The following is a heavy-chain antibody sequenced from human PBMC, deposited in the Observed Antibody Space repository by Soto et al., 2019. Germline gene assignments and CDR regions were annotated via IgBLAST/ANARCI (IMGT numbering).Heavy chain of an antibody. CDR2: ISYDGSKK. CDR1: GFTFDSYA. D-gene: IGHD3-16*01. CDR3: ARGGETSYGPADGMDV. V-gene: IGHV3-30-3*01. J-gene: IGHJ6*02. Sequence: QVQLVESGGGVVQPGRSLRLSCAASGFTFDSYAVHWVRQAPGKGLEWVAVISYDGSKKYHADSVKGRLTISRDNSKNTLFLQMNSLRAEDTAVYYCARGGETSYGPADGMDVWGQGTTVTVSS.